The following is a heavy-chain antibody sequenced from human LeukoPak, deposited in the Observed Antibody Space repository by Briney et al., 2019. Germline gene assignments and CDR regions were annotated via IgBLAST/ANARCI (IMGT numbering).Heavy chain of an antibody. CDR2: IDPSDSYT. D-gene: IGHD6-13*01. V-gene: IGHV5-10-1*01. J-gene: IGHJ4*02. CDR1: GYSFTSYW. Sequence: GESLRISCEGSGYSFTSYWISWVRPVPGKGLEWMGRIDPSDSYTNYSPSFQGHVTIPADKSITTAYLQWSSLKASDTAMYYCARHIVAAGTGLLGGIDYWGQGTLVTVSS. CDR3: ARHIVAAGTGLLGGIDY.